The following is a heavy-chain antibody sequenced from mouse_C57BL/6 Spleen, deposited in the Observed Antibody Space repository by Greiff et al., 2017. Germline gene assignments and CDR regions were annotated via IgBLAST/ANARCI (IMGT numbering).Heavy chain of an antibody. CDR3: ARRWDGYFDV. Sequence: VQLQPSGPVLVKPGASVKMSCKASGYTFTDYYMNWVKQSHGKSLEWIGVINPYNGGTSYNQKFKGKATLTVDKSSSTAYMELNSLTSEDSAVYYCARRWDGYFDVWGTGTTVTVSS. V-gene: IGHV1-19*01. CDR1: GYTFTDYY. CDR2: INPYNGGT. D-gene: IGHD4-1*01. J-gene: IGHJ1*03.